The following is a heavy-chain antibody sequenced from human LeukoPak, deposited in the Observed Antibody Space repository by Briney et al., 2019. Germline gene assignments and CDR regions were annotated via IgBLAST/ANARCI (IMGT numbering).Heavy chain of an antibody. D-gene: IGHD2-2*01. CDR2: INPNSGGT. CDR1: GYTFTGYY. CDR3: ARDWRAYALNAFDI. V-gene: IGHV1-2*02. J-gene: IGHJ3*02. Sequence: ASVKVSCKASGYTFTGYYMHWVRQAPGQGLEWMGWINPNSGGTNYAQKFQGRVTMTRDTSISTAYMELSRLRSDDTAVYYCARDWRAYALNAFDIWGQGTMVTVSS.